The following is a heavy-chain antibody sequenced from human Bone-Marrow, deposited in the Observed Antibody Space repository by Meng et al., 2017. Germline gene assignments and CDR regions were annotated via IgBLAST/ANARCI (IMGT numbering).Heavy chain of an antibody. CDR2: TYYSGST. Sequence: SETLSLTCTVSGGSISSYYWSWIRQPPGKGLEWIGYTYYSGSTNYNPSLKSRVTISVDTSKNQFSLKLSSVTAADTAVYYCARSKGNYDSSGYYLYWGQGTLVTVSS. D-gene: IGHD3-22*01. CDR3: ARSKGNYDSSGYYLY. J-gene: IGHJ4*02. CDR1: GGSISSYY. V-gene: IGHV4-59*01.